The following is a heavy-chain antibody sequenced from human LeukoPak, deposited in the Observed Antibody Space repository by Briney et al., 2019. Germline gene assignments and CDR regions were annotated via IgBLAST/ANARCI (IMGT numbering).Heavy chain of an antibody. V-gene: IGHV3-48*04. CDR2: ISSTSSTI. D-gene: IGHD2-15*01. CDR1: GFTFSAYS. Sequence: GGSLRLSCAASGFTFSAYSMNWVRQAPEKGLEWVSYISSTSSTIYYADSVKGRFTISRDNAKNSLFLQINSLRAEDTAVYYCARFVVDYYFYYYVDVWGKGTTVTVSS. CDR3: ARFVVDYYFYYYVDV. J-gene: IGHJ6*03.